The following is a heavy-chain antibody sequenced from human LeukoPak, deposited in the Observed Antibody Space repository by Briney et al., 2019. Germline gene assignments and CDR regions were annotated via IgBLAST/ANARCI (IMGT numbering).Heavy chain of an antibody. CDR2: INHDGTLR. CDR3: VRDVFSLGDS. D-gene: IGHD2/OR15-2a*01. CDR1: GFTFSDYG. J-gene: IGHJ4*02. Sequence: PGGSLRRSCAASGFTFSDYGMHWVRHAPGKGLVWVSHINHDGTLRNYADSVKGRFTISRDFAKNTLYLQMNTLGAEDTAVYYCVRDVFSLGDSWGQGTLVTVSS. V-gene: IGHV3-74*01.